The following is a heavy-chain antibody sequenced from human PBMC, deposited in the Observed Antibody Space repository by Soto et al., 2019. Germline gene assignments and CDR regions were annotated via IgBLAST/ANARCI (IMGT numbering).Heavy chain of an antibody. D-gene: IGHD3-22*01. CDR2: ISYDGSNK. CDR1: GFTFSSYG. CDR3: AKDFSSGYYPLFDY. J-gene: IGHJ4*02. V-gene: IGHV3-30*18. Sequence: QVQLVESGGGVVQPGRSLRLSCAASGFTFSSYGMHWVRQAPGKGLEWVAVISYDGSNKYYADSVKGRFTISRDNSKNTLYLQMNSLRAEDTAVYYCAKDFSSGYYPLFDYWGQGTLVTVSS.